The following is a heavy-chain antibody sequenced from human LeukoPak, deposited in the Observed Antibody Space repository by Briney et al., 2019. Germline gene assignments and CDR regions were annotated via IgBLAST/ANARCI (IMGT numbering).Heavy chain of an antibody. V-gene: IGHV1-69*05. D-gene: IGHD2-21*02. J-gene: IGHJ5*02. Sequence: SVKVSCKASGGTFSSYAISWVRQAPGQGLEWMGRIIPIFSTANYAQKFQGRVTITTDESTSTAYMELSSLRSEDTAVYYCARDLFAYCGGDCYFVDPWGQGTLVTVSS. CDR3: ARDLFAYCGGDCYFVDP. CDR1: GGTFSSYA. CDR2: IIPIFSTA.